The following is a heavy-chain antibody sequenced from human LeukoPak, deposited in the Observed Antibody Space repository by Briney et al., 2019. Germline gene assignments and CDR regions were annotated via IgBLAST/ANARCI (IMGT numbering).Heavy chain of an antibody. D-gene: IGHD1-26*01. J-gene: IGHJ4*02. CDR2: IYHSGST. CDR3: ARAVGTGGFDY. Sequence: SETLSLTCTVSGGSISSGGYYWSWIRQPPGKGLEWIGYIYHSGSTYYNPSLKSRVTISVDRSKNQFSLKLSSVTAADTAVYYCARAVGTGGFDYWGQGTLVTVSS. CDR1: GGSISSGGYY. V-gene: IGHV4-30-2*01.